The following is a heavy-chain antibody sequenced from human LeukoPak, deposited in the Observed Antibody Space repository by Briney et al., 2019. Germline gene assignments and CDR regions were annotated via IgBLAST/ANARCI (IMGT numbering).Heavy chain of an antibody. V-gene: IGHV3-48*01. CDR2: ISSDAKTV. J-gene: IGHJ4*02. Sequence: GGSLRLSCAASGFNFRFYIMNWVRQAPGKGLEWISYISSDAKTVNYADSVKGRFTISRDDAKNSLYLQMNSLSADDTAVYYCARVGSRYGPPNSWGQGTLVTVSS. D-gene: IGHD5-18*01. CDR1: GFNFRFYI. CDR3: ARVGSRYGPPNS.